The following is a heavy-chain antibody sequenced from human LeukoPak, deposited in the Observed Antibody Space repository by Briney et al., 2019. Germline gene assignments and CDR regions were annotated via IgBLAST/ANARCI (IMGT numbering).Heavy chain of an antibody. Sequence: SETLSLTCTVSGYSISSGCYWGWIRQPPGKGLEWIGSIYHSGSTYYNPSLKSRVTISVDTSKNQFSLKLSSVTAADTAVYYCARGPRVTIFVRSFMDVWGKGTTVTVSS. V-gene: IGHV4-38-2*02. CDR1: GYSISSGCY. D-gene: IGHD3-3*01. J-gene: IGHJ6*03. CDR2: IYHSGST. CDR3: ARGPRVTIFVRSFMDV.